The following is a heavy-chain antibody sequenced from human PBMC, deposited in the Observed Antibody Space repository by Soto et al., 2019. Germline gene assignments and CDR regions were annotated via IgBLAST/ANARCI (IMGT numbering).Heavy chain of an antibody. J-gene: IGHJ6*02. CDR1: GFSFRNYG. D-gene: IGHD2-2*01. CDR2: ISYEEINNK. V-gene: IGHV3-30*18. CDR3: AKGYCSGPSCYRGYGMDV. Sequence: QVQLVQSGGGVVQPGRSLRLSCVASGFSFRNYGMHWVRQAPGKGLAWVAVISYEEINNKNYADSVKGRFTISRDNSENTLYLQMDSLRAEDTAVYYCAKGYCSGPSCYRGYGMDVWGQGTTVTVSS.